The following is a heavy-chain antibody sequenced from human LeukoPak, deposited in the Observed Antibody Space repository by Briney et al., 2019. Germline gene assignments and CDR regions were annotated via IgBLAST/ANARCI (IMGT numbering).Heavy chain of an antibody. CDR3: ARSNDFDI. CDR2: ISGSGGST. V-gene: IGHV3-23*01. CDR1: GFTFSNYA. Sequence: PGGSLRLSCAASGFTFSNYAMTWVRQAPGKGLEWVSGISGSGGSTYYADFVKGRFTISRDNSKSTLYLQMNSLRAEDTAFYYCARSNDFDIWGQGTMVIVSS. J-gene: IGHJ3*02.